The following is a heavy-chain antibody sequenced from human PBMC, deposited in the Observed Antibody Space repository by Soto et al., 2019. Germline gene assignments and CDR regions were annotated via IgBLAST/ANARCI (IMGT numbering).Heavy chain of an antibody. J-gene: IGHJ3*02. V-gene: IGHV4-59*01. CDR1: GGSISSYY. CDR2: IYYSAST. D-gene: IGHD3-10*01. CDR3: ARVSRSRAFDI. Sequence: SEILSLTCTVSGGSISSYYWSWIRQPQGKGLEWIGYIYYSASTNYNPSLKSRVTISVDTSKNQFSLKLSSVTAADTALYYCARVSRSRAFDIWGQGTMVTVSS.